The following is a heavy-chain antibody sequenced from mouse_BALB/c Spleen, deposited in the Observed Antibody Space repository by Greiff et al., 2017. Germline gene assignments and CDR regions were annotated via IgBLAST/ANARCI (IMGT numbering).Heavy chain of an antibody. V-gene: IGHV14-3*02. D-gene: IGHD2-10*01. CDR1: GFNIKDTY. CDR2: IDPANGNT. Sequence: VQLQQSGAELVKPGASVKLSCTASGFNIKDTYMYWVKQRPEQGLEWIGRIDPANGNTKYDPKFQGKATITADTSSNTAYLQLSSLTSEDTAVYYCARAYYGGYYAMDYWGQGTSVTVSA. CDR3: ARAYYGGYYAMDY. J-gene: IGHJ4*01.